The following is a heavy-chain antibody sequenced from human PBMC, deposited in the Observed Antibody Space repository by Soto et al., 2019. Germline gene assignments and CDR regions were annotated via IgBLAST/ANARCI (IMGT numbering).Heavy chain of an antibody. D-gene: IGHD2-21*02. J-gene: IGHJ6*02. V-gene: IGHV4-30-4*08. CDR2: IHHSGSI. CDR1: GSSISIDYYH. CDR3: AREDDGGDTLDV. Sequence: PSETLSLTFTVSGSSISIDYYHWTWIRQSPERGLEWIGYIHHSGSILYNPSLKSRVIISVDTSKNQFSLHLSFVTAADTAVYFCAREDDGGDTLDVWGQGTTVT.